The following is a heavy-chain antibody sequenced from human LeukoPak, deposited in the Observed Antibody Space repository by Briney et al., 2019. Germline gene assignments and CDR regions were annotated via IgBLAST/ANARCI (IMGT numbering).Heavy chain of an antibody. CDR1: GGTFSSYA. V-gene: IGHV1-69*05. CDR3: ARDADYSNSPPEFDY. D-gene: IGHD4-11*01. Sequence: SVKVSCKASGGTFSSYAISWVRQAPGQGLEWMGGIIPIFGTANYAQKFQGRVTITTDESTSTAYMELSSLRSEDTAVYYCARDADYSNSPPEFDYWGQGTLVTVSS. CDR2: IIPIFGTA. J-gene: IGHJ4*02.